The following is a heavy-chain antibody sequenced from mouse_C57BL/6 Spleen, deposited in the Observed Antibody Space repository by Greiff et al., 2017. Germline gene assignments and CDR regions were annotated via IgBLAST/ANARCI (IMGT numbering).Heavy chain of an antibody. J-gene: IGHJ3*01. CDR2: IHPNSGST. D-gene: IGHD1-1*01. CDR1: GYTFTRYW. V-gene: IGHV1-64*01. Sequence: QVQLKQPGAELVKPGASVKLSCKASGYTFTRYWMHWVKQRPGQGLEWIGMIHPNSGSTNYNEKFKSKATLTVDKSSSTAYMQLSSLTSEDSAVYYCARGDYYGSSSAWFAYWGQGTLVTVSA. CDR3: ARGDYYGSSSAWFAY.